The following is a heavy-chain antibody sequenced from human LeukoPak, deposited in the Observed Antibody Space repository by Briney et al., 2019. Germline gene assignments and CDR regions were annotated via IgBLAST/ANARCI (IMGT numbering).Heavy chain of an antibody. CDR3: ARLYQAVAASHFDY. CDR2: IYSGGST. Sequence: GGSLRLSCAASGFTVSSNYMSWVRQAPGKGLEWVSVIYSGGSTYYADSVKGRFTISRDNSKNTLYLQMNSLRAEDTAVYYCARLYQAVAASHFDYWGQGTLVTVSS. CDR1: GFTVSSNY. J-gene: IGHJ4*02. D-gene: IGHD6-19*01. V-gene: IGHV3-66*01.